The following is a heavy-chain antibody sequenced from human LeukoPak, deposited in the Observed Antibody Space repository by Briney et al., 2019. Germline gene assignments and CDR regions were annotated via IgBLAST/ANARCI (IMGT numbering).Heavy chain of an antibody. Sequence: ASVKVSCKASGYTFTSYYMHWGRQAPGQGLEWMGIINPSGGSTSYAQKFQGRVTMTRDPSTSTVYMELSSLRSEDPAVYYCARDKNDYGDFNPPPCDYWGQGTLVTVSS. J-gene: IGHJ4*02. V-gene: IGHV1-46*01. CDR3: ARDKNDYGDFNPPPCDY. CDR2: INPSGGST. CDR1: GYTFTSYY. D-gene: IGHD4-17*01.